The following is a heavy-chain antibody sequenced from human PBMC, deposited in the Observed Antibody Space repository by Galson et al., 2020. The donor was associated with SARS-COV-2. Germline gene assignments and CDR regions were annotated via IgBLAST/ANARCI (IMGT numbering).Heavy chain of an antibody. D-gene: IGHD3-22*01. J-gene: IGHJ5*02. Sequence: ASVKVSCKASGYTFTGYYMHWVRQAPGQGLEWMGRINPNSGGTNYAQKFQGRVTMTRDTSISTTYMELSRLRSDDTAVYYCAREDSSGYLYNWFDPWGQGTLVTVSS. CDR1: GYTFTGYY. CDR3: AREDSSGYLYNWFDP. V-gene: IGHV1-2*06. CDR2: INPNSGGT.